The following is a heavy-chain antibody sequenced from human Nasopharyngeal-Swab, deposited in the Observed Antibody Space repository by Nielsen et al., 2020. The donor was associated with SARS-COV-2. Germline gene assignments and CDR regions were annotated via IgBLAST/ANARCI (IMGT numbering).Heavy chain of an antibody. D-gene: IGHD2-21*02. CDR2: ISSSGSTI. CDR3: ASTAPHIVVVTAIPYAFDI. CDR1: GFTFSSYE. Sequence: GESLKISCAASGFTFSSYEMNWVRQAPGKGLEWVSHISSSGSTIYYADSVKGRFTISRDNAKNSLYLQMNSLRAEDTAVYYCASTAPHIVVVTAIPYAFDIWGQGTMVTVSS. V-gene: IGHV3-48*03. J-gene: IGHJ3*02.